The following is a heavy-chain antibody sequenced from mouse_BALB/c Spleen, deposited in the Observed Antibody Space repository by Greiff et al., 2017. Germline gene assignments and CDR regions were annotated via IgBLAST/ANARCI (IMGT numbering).Heavy chain of an antibody. J-gene: IGHJ4*01. V-gene: IGHV3-2*02. CDR3: ARTYYRYDVGYAMDY. Sequence: EVHLVESGPGLVKPSQSLSLTCTVTGYSITSDYAWNWIRQFPGNKLEWMGYISYSGSTSYNPSLKSRISITRDTSKNQFFLQLNSVTTEDTATYYCARTYYRYDVGYAMDYWGQGTSVTVSS. CDR1: GYSITSDYA. CDR2: ISYSGST. D-gene: IGHD2-14*01.